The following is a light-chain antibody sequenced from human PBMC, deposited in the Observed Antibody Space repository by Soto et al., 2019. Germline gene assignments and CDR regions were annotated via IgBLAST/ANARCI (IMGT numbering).Light chain of an antibody. CDR1: KSDIADQNY. CDR3: TSNIDGNVV. CDR2: EVF. J-gene: IGLJ2*01. Sequence: QSALTQPASVSGSPGQSITISCTGTKSDIADQNYVSWYQHHPGEAPRLLIYEVFNRPSGVSDRFSGSKSGNTASLTISGLHADDEADYYCTSNIDGNVVFGGGTKVTVL. V-gene: IGLV2-14*01.